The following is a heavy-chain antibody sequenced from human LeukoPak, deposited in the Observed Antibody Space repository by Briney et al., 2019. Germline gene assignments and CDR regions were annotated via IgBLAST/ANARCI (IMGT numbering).Heavy chain of an antibody. CDR2: ISYDGCNK. Sequence: GGSLRLSCAASGFTFSSYAMHWVRQAPAKGLPWVAVISYDGCNKYYADSVKGRFTISRDNSKNTLYLQMNSLRAEDTAVYYCARWQHAAAGIGAIPNWFDPWGQGTLVTVSS. V-gene: IGHV3-30*01. D-gene: IGHD6-13*01. CDR3: ARWQHAAAGIGAIPNWFDP. J-gene: IGHJ5*02. CDR1: GFTFSSYA.